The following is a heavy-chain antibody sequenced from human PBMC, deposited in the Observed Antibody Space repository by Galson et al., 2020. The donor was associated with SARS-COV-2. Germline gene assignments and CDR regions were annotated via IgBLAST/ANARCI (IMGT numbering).Heavy chain of an antibody. CDR3: AKDANRGPYLIGTGGAFEY. D-gene: IGHD3-9*01. Sequence: GGSLRLSCSASGLTFKNYAIHWVRQAPGKGLEYISAISSNGGSTYYADSVKGRFTISRDNSKDTLFLQMSSLRAVDTAVYYCAKDANRGPYLIGTGGAFEYWGQGTLVTVSS. V-gene: IGHV3-64D*09. J-gene: IGHJ4*02. CDR1: GLTFKNYA. CDR2: ISSNGGST.